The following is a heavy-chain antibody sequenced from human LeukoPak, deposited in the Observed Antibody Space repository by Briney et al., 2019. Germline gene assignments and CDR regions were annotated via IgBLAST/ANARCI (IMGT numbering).Heavy chain of an antibody. CDR1: GFTFSRYS. J-gene: IGHJ6*04. D-gene: IGHD3-10*02. CDR3: AELGITMIGGV. V-gene: IGHV3-74*01. CDR2: VNSDGSGT. Sequence: GGSLRLSCAASGFTFSRYSMHWVRQAPGKGLVWVSHVNSDGSGTDYADSVKGRFTISRDNAKNSLYLQMNSLRAEDTAVYYCAELGITMIGGVWGKGTTATISS.